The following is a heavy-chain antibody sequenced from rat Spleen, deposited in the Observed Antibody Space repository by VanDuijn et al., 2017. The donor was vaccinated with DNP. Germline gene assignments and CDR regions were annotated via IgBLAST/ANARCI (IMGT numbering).Heavy chain of an antibody. Sequence: QVQLKESGPGLVQPSQTLSLTCTVSGFSLTSYNVHWVRQPTGKGLEWMGVIWTGGSTDYNSALKSRLTISRDTSTNQVFLKMNSLQTEDIATYYCARDWHYDGYSSFDYWGQGVMVTVSS. CDR3: ARDWHYDGYSSFDY. V-gene: IGHV2-30*01. J-gene: IGHJ2*01. CDR2: IWTGGST. D-gene: IGHD1-12*03. CDR1: GFSLTSYN.